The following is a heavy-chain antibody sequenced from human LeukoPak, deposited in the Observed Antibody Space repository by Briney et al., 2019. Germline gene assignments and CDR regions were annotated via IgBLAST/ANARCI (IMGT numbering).Heavy chain of an antibody. Sequence: GASVWVSCKASGYTFTSYYMHCVRQAPGQGVEWMGIINPSGGGTSYAQKFQGKVSVTRDMSTSTVYMELSSLRSEDTAVYYCARATGGKDIVVVPAANVFDIWGQGTMVTVSS. V-gene: IGHV1-46*01. CDR2: INPSGGGT. D-gene: IGHD2-2*01. J-gene: IGHJ3*02. CDR1: GYTFTSYY. CDR3: ARATGGKDIVVVPAANVFDI.